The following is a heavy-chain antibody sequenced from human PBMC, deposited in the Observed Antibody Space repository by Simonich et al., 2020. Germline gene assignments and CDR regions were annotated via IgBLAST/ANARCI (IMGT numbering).Heavy chain of an antibody. J-gene: IGHJ3*02. D-gene: IGHD6-13*01. CDR1: GGSISSSSYY. CDR2: IYYSGST. Sequence: QLQLQESGPGLVKPSETLSLTCTVSGGSISSSSYYWGWIRQPPGKGLEWIGSIYYSGSTYYNPSLKSRVTISVDTAKNQFSLKLSSVTAADTAVYYCARHAGFAFDIWGQGSMVTVSS. V-gene: IGHV4-39*01. CDR3: ARHAGFAFDI.